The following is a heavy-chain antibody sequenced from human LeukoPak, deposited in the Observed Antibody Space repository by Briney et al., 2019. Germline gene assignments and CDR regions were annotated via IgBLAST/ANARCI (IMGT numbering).Heavy chain of an antibody. CDR1: GYTCTDYY. D-gene: IGHD6-6*01. CDR2: INPNSGGT. CDR3: ARVMVDNEYSSSFGLGYYFDY. V-gene: IGHV1-2*02. Sequence: ASVKVSCKASGYTCTDYYMHWVRQAPGQGLEWMGWINPNSGGTNYAQKFQGRVTMTRDTSISTVYMEMSRLRSDDTAVYYCARVMVDNEYSSSFGLGYYFDYWGQGTLVTVSS. J-gene: IGHJ4*02.